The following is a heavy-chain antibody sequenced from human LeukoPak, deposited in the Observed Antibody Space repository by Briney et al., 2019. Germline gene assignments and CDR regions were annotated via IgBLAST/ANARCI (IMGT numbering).Heavy chain of an antibody. J-gene: IGHJ5*02. Sequence: GGSLRLSCAASGFTFSSYGMHWVRQAPGKGLERVAIIWYDGSNKYYTDSVKGRFTISRDNSKNTLYLQMNSLRAEDTAVYYCAKGSTYGSGSYYTAPWFDPWGQGTLVTVSS. D-gene: IGHD3-10*01. V-gene: IGHV3-33*06. CDR3: AKGSTYGSGSYYTAPWFDP. CDR1: GFTFSSYG. CDR2: IWYDGSNK.